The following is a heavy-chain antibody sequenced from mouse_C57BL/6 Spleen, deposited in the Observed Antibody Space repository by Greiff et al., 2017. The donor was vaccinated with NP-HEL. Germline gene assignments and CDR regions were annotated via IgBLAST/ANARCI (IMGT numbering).Heavy chain of an antibody. Sequence: EVQRVESGEGLVKPGGSLKLSCAASGFTFSSYAMSWVRQTPEKRLEWVAYISSGGDYIYYADTVKGRFTISRDNARNTLYLQRSSLKSEDTAMYYCTRDLNNYFDYWGQGTTLTVSS. D-gene: IGHD5-1-1*01. J-gene: IGHJ2*01. CDR2: ISSGGDYI. CDR3: TRDLNNYFDY. CDR1: GFTFSSYA. V-gene: IGHV5-9-1*02.